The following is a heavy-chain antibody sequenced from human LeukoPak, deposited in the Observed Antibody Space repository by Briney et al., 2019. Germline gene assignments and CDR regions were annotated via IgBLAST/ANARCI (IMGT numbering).Heavy chain of an antibody. CDR1: GFTLSSYA. Sequence: QSGGSLRLSCAASGFTLSSYAVHCVRQAPGKGLEWVAVISYDGSNKYYADSVKGRFTSSRDNSKNTLYLQMNSLRAEDTAVYYCAREGGPTYYCDSYQLFDYWGQGTLVTVSS. D-gene: IGHD3-22*01. CDR2: ISYDGSNK. CDR3: AREGGPTYYCDSYQLFDY. V-gene: IGHV3-30*04. J-gene: IGHJ4*02.